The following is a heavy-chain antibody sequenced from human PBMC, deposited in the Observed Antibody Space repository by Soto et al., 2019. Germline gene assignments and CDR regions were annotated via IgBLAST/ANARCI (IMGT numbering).Heavy chain of an antibody. CDR2: TSYDGANI. CDR1: GFTFSNYA. D-gene: IGHD3-3*01. CDR3: AKDCQEWAYGMDV. J-gene: IGHJ6*02. Sequence: GGSLRLSCAASGFTFSNYAMHWVRQAPGKGLEWVAVTSYDGANIYYADSVKGRFTISRDNSKNTLYLQMNSLRAEDTAVYYCAKDCQEWAYGMDVWGQGTTVTVSS. V-gene: IGHV3-30*18.